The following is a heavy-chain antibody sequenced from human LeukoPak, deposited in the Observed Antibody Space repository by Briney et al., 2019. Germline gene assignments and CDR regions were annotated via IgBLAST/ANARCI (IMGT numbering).Heavy chain of an antibody. CDR1: GVFISTSSYS. Sequence: SETLSLTCTVSGVFISTSSYSWGWIRQPPGKGLEWIGSTYYSGSTYYNPSLKSRVTMSVDTSKNEFSLKLSSVTAADTAVYFCARSAYYGSGSYWDYYYYMDVWGKGTTVTVSS. V-gene: IGHV4-39*01. D-gene: IGHD3-10*01. J-gene: IGHJ6*03. CDR2: TYYSGST. CDR3: ARSAYYGSGSYWDYYYYMDV.